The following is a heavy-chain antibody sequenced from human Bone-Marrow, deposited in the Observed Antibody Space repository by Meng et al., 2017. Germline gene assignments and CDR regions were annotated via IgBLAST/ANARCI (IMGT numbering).Heavy chain of an antibody. J-gene: IGHJ4*02. Sequence: GGSLRLSCAASGFTFRKYNMKWVRQAPGKGLEWVAYIGSGGGDIFYADSVKGRFTISRDNAGDSLFLQMNSLRVEDTAVYYCSRDQVSGRGVGWGQGTLVTVSS. V-gene: IGHV3-21*01. CDR3: SRDQVSGRGVG. D-gene: IGHD5/OR15-5a*01. CDR1: GFTFRKYN. CDR2: IGSGGGDI.